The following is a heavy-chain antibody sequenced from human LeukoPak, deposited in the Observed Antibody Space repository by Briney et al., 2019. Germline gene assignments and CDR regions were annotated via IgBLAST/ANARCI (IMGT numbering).Heavy chain of an antibody. Sequence: SETLSLTCAVYGGSLSGYYWSWIRQPPGKGLEWIGDISHSGFTNYNPSLKSRVTISVDTSTNQFSLKLNSVTAADTAVYYCVRPNDYGEDYWGQGTLVTVSS. V-gene: IGHV4-34*01. CDR3: VRPNDYGEDY. CDR2: ISHSGFT. J-gene: IGHJ4*02. CDR1: GGSLSGYY. D-gene: IGHD4/OR15-4a*01.